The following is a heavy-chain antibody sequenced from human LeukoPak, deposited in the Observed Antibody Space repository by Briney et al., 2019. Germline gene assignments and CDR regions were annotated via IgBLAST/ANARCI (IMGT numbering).Heavy chain of an antibody. J-gene: IGHJ6*02. V-gene: IGHV3-49*03. CDR3: TRDKGYHGSGSYRPTGYYGMDV. D-gene: IGHD3-10*01. CDR1: GFTFGDYA. Sequence: GRSLRLSCTGPGFTFGDYAMSWFRQAPGKGLEGVGFIRSKAYGGTTEYAACVKGRFTISRDDSKSIAYLQMNSLNDEDTAVYYCTRDKGYHGSGSYRPTGYYGMDVWGQGTTVTVSS. CDR2: IRSKAYGGTT.